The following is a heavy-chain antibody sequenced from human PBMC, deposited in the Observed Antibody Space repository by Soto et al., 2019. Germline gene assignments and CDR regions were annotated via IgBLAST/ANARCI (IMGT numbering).Heavy chain of an antibody. CDR2: INSDGSST. Sequence: GGSLRLSCAASGFTFSSYWMHWVRQAPGKGLVWVSRINSDGSSTSYADSVKGRFTISRDNAKNTLYLQMNSLRAEDTAVYYCARDMDIVGATYAFDIWGQGTMVTVSS. CDR3: ARDMDIVGATYAFDI. CDR1: GFTFSSYW. J-gene: IGHJ3*02. V-gene: IGHV3-74*01. D-gene: IGHD1-26*01.